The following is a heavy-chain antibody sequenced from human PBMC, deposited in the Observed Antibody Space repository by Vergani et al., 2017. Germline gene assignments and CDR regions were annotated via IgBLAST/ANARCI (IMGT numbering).Heavy chain of an antibody. CDR2: INPNSGGT. Sequence: QVQLVQSGAEVKKPGASVKVSCKAPGYTFTDYFMHWVRQAPGQGLEWMGWINPNSGGTNYAQKFQGRVTMTRDTSISTAYMELSNLRSDDAAVYYCARVGTSSNRDYFDYWGQGTLVTVSS. CDR1: GYTFTDYF. J-gene: IGHJ4*02. CDR3: ARVGTSSNRDYFDY. V-gene: IGHV1-2*02. D-gene: IGHD2-2*01.